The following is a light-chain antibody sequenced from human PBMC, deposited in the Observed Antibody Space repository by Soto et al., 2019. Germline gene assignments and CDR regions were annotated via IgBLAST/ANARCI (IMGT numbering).Light chain of an antibody. J-gene: IGKJ1*01. CDR3: QQYASPPWT. CDR1: QSVSSSY. V-gene: IGKV3-20*01. CDR2: GAS. Sequence: IVLTQCRGTLSLSPGERATLSCRASQSVSSSYLAWYQQKHGQAPRLLIYGASSRATGIPDRFSGSGYGTDFHLTISRLETEDFAAYYCQQYASPPWTFGQGTQVDIK.